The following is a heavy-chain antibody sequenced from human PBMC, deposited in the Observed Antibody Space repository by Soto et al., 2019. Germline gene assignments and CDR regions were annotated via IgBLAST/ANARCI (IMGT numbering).Heavy chain of an antibody. CDR3: ARDVSGPGATYVMDV. CDR2: INPGGGRT. Sequence: DSVKVCFKTSGYVFSSHCIYLVRQAPGQGLQWMGIINPGGGRTAYAQKFQGRVTLTRDMSTSTVYMELTSLTYYDTAFYYCARDVSGPGATYVMDVWGQGTTVTVSS. J-gene: IGHJ6*01. V-gene: IGHV1-46*01. D-gene: IGHD2-2*01. CDR1: GYVFSSHC.